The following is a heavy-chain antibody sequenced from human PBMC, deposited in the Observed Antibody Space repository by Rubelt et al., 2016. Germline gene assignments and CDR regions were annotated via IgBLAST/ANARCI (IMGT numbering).Heavy chain of an antibody. CDR3: ARSASGGTFDY. CDR1: GGSFSAYY. J-gene: IGHJ4*02. D-gene: IGHD1-14*01. CDR2: INHSGAKGGGTT. Sequence: QVKLQQWGAGLLKPSETLSLTCTVYGGSFSAYYWSWIRQPPGKGPEWIGEINHSGAKGGGTTNYNPSLKNRVTMSVDTSKSQFSRRLTSVTAADTAVYYCARSASGGTFDYWGQGTLVTVSS. V-gene: IGHV4-34*01.